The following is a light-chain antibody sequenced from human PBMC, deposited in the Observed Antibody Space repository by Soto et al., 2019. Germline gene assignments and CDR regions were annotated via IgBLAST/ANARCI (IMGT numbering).Light chain of an antibody. J-gene: IGLJ1*01. CDR1: RSDVGGYNY. V-gene: IGLV2-14*01. CDR2: EVT. Sequence: QPASVSGSPGQSITISCIGTRSDVGGYNYVSWYQQHPGKAPKVVIYEVTNRPSGVSNRFSGSKSGNTASLTISGLQAEDEADYYCLSYTTSATYVFGTGTKVTVL. CDR3: LSYTTSATYV.